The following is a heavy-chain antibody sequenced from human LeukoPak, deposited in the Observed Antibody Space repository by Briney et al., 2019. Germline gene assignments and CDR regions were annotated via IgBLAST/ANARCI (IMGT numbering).Heavy chain of an antibody. CDR1: GFTFSSYT. V-gene: IGHV3-30-3*01. CDR2: ISYDGSNK. J-gene: IGHJ4*02. CDR3: ARDYWWNYDY. D-gene: IGHD1-7*01. Sequence: GRSLRLSCAASGFTFSSYTMHWVRQAPGKGLEWVAVISYDGSNKYYADSVKGRFTISRDNSKNTIYLQMDSLRAEDTAIYYCARDYWWNYDYWGQGTLVTVSS.